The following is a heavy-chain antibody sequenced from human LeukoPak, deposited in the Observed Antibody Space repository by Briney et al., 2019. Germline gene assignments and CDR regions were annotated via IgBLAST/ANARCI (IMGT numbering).Heavy chain of an antibody. D-gene: IGHD3-22*01. Sequence: SETLSLTCTVSGGSISSGSYYWVWIRQPPGKGLEWVGTIYYTGSTYYNPSLKSRLTISVNTSNNQFSLRLSSVTAADSALHYCARRFDSSGSALGYWGQGTLVTVSS. V-gene: IGHV4-39*07. CDR3: ARRFDSSGSALGY. CDR1: GGSISSGSYY. CDR2: IYYTGST. J-gene: IGHJ4*02.